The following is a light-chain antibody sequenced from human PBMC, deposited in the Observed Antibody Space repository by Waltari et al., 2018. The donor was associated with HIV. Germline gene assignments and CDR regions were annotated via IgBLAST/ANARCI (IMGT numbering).Light chain of an antibody. Sequence: SYVLTPSPSVSVAPGQAARITCGANDIRSKRVHRSQQKPSQAPVLLVYDDSDRPSGIRERFSGSNSGNAATLTISRVEVGDEADYFCQVWETSSDLRLWVFGGGSRLTVL. CDR1: DIRSKR. CDR3: QVWETSSDLRLWV. CDR2: DDS. J-gene: IGLJ3*02. V-gene: IGLV3-21*02.